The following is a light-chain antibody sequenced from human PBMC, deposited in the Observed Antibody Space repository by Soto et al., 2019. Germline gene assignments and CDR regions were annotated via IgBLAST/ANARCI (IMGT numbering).Light chain of an antibody. CDR2: GAS. J-gene: IGKJ1*01. CDR3: RLYGDSSWT. CDR1: QNVSSSY. Sequence: EIVLTQSPGTLSLSPGERATLSCRASQNVSSSYLAWYQQKPGQAPRILIYGASTRAAGIPDRFSGSGSGTDFTLTISRLQPEYFALYYWRLYGDSSWTFGQGTRVEIK. V-gene: IGKV3-20*01.